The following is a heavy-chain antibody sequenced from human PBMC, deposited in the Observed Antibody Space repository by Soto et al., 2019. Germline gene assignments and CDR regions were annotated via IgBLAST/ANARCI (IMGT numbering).Heavy chain of an antibody. CDR1: GFNLRNYG. V-gene: IGHV3-30*18. CDR3: AKEVGGGHYDY. D-gene: IGHD3-22*01. CDR2: ISYDRS. J-gene: IGHJ4*02. Sequence: QVQLVESGGGVVQPGRSLRLSCAASGFNLRNYGMHWVRQAPGKGLEWVAVISYDRSDYADSVKGRFTISRDNSKNTLYLQMSSLRAEDQAVYFCAKEVGGGHYDYWGQGILVTVSS.